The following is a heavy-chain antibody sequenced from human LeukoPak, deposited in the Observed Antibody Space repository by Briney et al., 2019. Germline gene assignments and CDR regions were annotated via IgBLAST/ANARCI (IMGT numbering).Heavy chain of an antibody. J-gene: IGHJ4*02. Sequence: GGSLRLSCAASGFTFSSYEMNWVRQAPGKGLEWVSYISGSGSTIYYADSVKGRFTISRDNAKNSLHLQMNSLRAEDTAVYYCARHLSGVTGYTYGRGIDYWGQGTLVTVSS. D-gene: IGHD5-18*01. CDR3: ARHLSGVTGYTYGRGIDY. CDR2: ISGSGSTI. CDR1: GFTFSSYE. V-gene: IGHV3-48*03.